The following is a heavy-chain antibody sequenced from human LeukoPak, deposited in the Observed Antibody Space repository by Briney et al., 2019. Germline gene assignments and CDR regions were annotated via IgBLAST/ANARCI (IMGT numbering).Heavy chain of an antibody. D-gene: IGHD6-13*01. CDR1: GFTLRSYD. V-gene: IGHV3-13*01. J-gene: IGHJ4*02. CDR2: IGISGDT. CDR3: ARGGIQVSGIDEIDY. Sequence: GGFLRLSCAASGFTLRSYDMHWVRQVTGKGLEWVSAIGISGDTHYPGSVKGRFTISRENAKNSLYLQMNSLTAGDTAVYYCARGGIQVSGIDEIDYWGQGTLVTVSS.